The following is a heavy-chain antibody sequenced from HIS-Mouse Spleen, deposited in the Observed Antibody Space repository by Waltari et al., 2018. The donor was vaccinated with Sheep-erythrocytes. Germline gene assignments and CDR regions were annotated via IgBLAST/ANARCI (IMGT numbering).Heavy chain of an antibody. CDR2: INPNSGGT. CDR1: GYTFTGYY. CDR3: ARDLGGSYYYFDY. Sequence: VKVSCKASGYTFTGYYMHWVRQAPGQGLEWMGWINPNSGGTNYAQKFQGRVTMTRDTSISTAYMELSRLRSDDTAVYYCARDLGGSYYYFDYWGQGTLVTVSS. V-gene: IGHV1-2*02. D-gene: IGHD1-26*01. J-gene: IGHJ4*02.